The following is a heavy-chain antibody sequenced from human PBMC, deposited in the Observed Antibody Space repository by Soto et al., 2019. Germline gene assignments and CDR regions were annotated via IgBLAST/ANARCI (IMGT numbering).Heavy chain of an antibody. V-gene: IGHV3-64D*06. CDR1: GFSFSSYG. Sequence: GGSLRLSCSASGFSFSSYGIHWVRQAPGRGLEYVSAMTGNGARTYYAESVKDRFTISRDFSKNTVYLQMSSLRPEDTAVYYCVKAVWGYDYFDFWGQGTRVTVSS. D-gene: IGHD7-27*01. CDR3: VKAVWGYDYFDF. J-gene: IGHJ4*02. CDR2: MTGNGART.